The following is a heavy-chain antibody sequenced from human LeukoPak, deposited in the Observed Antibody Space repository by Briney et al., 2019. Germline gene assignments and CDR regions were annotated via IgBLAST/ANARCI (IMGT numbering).Heavy chain of an antibody. V-gene: IGHV3-23*01. CDR2: ISGSGGST. CDR1: GFTFSSYA. D-gene: IGHD4-11*01. J-gene: IGHJ4*02. Sequence: GGSLRLSCAASGFTFSSYAMSWVRQAPGKGLEWVSAISGSGGSTYYADSVKGRFTISRDNSKNTLYLQMNSLRAEDTAVYYCARWKYSNYLYYFDYWGQGTLVTVSS. CDR3: ARWKYSNYLYYFDY.